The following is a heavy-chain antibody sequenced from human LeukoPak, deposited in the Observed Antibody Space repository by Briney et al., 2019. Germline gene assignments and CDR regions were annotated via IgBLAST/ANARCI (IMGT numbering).Heavy chain of an antibody. CDR2: ISYDGSNK. CDR1: GXTFSSYG. CDR3: AKDTNRWFGELYGMDV. D-gene: IGHD3-10*01. J-gene: IGHJ6*02. Sequence: GRSLRLSCAASGXTFSSYGMHWVRQAPGKGLEWVAVISYDGSNKYYADSVKGRFTISRDNSKNTLYLQMNSLRAEDTAVYYCAKDTNRWFGELYGMDVWGQGTTVTVSS. V-gene: IGHV3-30*18.